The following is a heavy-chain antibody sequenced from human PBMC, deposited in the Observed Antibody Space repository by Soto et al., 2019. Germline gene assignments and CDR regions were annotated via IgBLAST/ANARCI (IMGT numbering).Heavy chain of an antibody. CDR3: ARVGRYGWDFDP. J-gene: IGHJ5*02. Sequence: PGGSLRLSCAASEFTFKRYWMTWVRQAPGKGLVWVAHINKDGSNNYYVGSVKGRFIISRDNARGSVYMQMNSLRAGDTAVYFCARVGRYGWDFDPWGQGTPVTVSS. D-gene: IGHD3-16*01. V-gene: IGHV3-7*01. CDR1: EFTFKRYW. CDR2: INKDGSNN.